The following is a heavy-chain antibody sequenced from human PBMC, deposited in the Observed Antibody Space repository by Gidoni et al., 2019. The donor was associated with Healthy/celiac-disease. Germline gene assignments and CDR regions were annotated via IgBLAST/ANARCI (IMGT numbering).Heavy chain of an antibody. V-gene: IGHV1-2*02. Sequence: QVQLVQSGAEVKKPGASVKVSCKASGYTFTGYYMHWVRQAPGQGLEWMGWINPNSGGTNYAQKFQGRVTMTRDTSISTAYMELSRLRSDDTAVYYCARDAIENWNYLRWFDPWGQGTLVTVSS. D-gene: IGHD1-7*01. CDR1: GYTFTGYY. CDR2: INPNSGGT. J-gene: IGHJ5*02. CDR3: ARDAIENWNYLRWFDP.